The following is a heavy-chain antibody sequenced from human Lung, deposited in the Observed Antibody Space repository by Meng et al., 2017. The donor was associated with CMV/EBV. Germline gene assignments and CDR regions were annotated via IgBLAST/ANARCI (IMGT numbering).Heavy chain of an antibody. D-gene: IGHD3-3*01. V-gene: IGHV3-30*04. Sequence: GGSXRLXCVASGFMFSSYSLHWVRQAPGKGLEWVAVTSYDGSKKEYANSVKGRFTVSRDNSKNTLYLQMNTLRDDDTAVYYCARADYANYGFWSGFPVCWGQGXRVTVSS. CDR3: ARADYANYGFWSGFPVC. CDR2: TSYDGSKK. CDR1: GFMFSSYS. J-gene: IGHJ4*02.